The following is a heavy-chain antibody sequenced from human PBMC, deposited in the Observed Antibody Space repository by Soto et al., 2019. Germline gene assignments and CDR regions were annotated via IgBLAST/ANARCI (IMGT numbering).Heavy chain of an antibody. CDR2: MFLGGSDT. V-gene: IGHV5-51*01. D-gene: IGHD2-21*02. CDR3: ARIRKNCGGDCYALXY. J-gene: IGHJ4*02. Sequence: GESLNISCQGSGDTFSSYWIGWVRQMPGKGLEWMGIMFLGGSDTRYSPSFQGRVNISADKSIRTAYLQWNSLEASDTAMYYCARIRKNCGGDCYALXYWGPGTLVTVSS. CDR1: GDTFSSYW.